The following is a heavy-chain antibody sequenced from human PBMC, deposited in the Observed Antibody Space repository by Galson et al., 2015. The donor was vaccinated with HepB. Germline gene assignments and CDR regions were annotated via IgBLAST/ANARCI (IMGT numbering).Heavy chain of an antibody. J-gene: IGHJ3*02. CDR1: GYNFTGYS. CDR3: TRGRSVDI. V-gene: IGHV1-2*02. Sequence: SVKVSCKASGYNFTGYSMHWVRQAPGQGLEWMGWINPNSGGTKYAQKFQGRVTVTRDTSISTAYMELSGLTSDDTAMYYCTRGRSVDIWGHGTMVTVSS. CDR2: INPNSGGT.